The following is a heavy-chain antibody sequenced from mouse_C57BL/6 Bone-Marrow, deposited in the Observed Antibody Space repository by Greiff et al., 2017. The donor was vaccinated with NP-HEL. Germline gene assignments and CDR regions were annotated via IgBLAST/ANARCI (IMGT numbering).Heavy chain of an antibody. CDR3: ARRYSNYVGVYFDY. CDR1: GFTFSSYT. Sequence: EVQGVESGGGLVKPGGSLKLSCAASGFTFSSYTMSWVRQTPEKRLEWVATISGGGGNTYYPDSVKGRFTISRDNAKNTLYLQMSSLRSEDTALYYCARRYSNYVGVYFDYWGQGTTLTVSS. CDR2: ISGGGGNT. D-gene: IGHD2-5*01. J-gene: IGHJ2*01. V-gene: IGHV5-9*01.